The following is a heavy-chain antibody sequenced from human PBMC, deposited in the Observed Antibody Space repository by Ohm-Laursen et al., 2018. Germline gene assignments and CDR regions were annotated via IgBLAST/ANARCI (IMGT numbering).Heavy chain of an antibody. CDR2: ISYDGSNK. J-gene: IGHJ3*01. CDR3: LSGSGYSST. Sequence: SLRLSCSASGFTFSSYGMHWVRQAPGKGLEWVAVISYDGSNKYYADSAKGRFTISRDNAKNTLYLQMNSVRVEDTAVYYCLSGSGYSSTWGQGTMVTVSS. CDR1: GFTFSSYG. D-gene: IGHD3-22*01. V-gene: IGHV3-30*03.